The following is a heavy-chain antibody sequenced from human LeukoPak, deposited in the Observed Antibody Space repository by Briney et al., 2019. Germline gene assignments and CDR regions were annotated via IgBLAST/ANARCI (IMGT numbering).Heavy chain of an antibody. J-gene: IGHJ6*03. CDR3: AKRAVLTTFQSSLANYYDYMDV. V-gene: IGHV3-30*02. D-gene: IGHD1-1*01. CDR1: GFSFSDYG. CDR2: IRYDGSNK. Sequence: TGGSLRLSCAAYGFSFSDYGMHWVRQAPGKGLEWVTFIRYDGSNKYYADSVKGRVTISRDNSKNTLYLQMNSLRAEDTAVYYCAKRAVLTTFQSSLANYYDYMDVWGKGTTVTVSS.